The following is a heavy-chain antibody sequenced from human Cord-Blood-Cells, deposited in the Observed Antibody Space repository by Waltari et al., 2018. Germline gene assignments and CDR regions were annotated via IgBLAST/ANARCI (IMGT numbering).Heavy chain of an antibody. D-gene: IGHD3-9*01. Sequence: QVQLQESGPGLVKPSQTLSLTCTVSGGSIRSGDYYWSWIRQPPGTGLEWIGYIYYSGSTYYNPSLNSRVTISVDTSKNQFSLKLSSVTAADTAVYYCARDTVVTYYDILTGYDAFDIWGQGTMVTVSS. CDR3: ARDTVVTYYDILTGYDAFDI. CDR2: IYYSGST. V-gene: IGHV4-30-4*08. J-gene: IGHJ3*02. CDR1: GGSIRSGDYY.